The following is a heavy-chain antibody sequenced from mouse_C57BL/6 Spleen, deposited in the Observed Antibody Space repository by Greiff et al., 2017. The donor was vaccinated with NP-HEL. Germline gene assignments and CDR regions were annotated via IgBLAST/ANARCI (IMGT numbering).Heavy chain of an antibody. Sequence: VQLQQSGAELVRPGSSVKLSCKASGYTFTSYWMHWVKQRPIQGLEWIGNIDPSDSETHYNQKFKDKATLTVDKSSSTAYMQLSSLTSEDSAVYYCARTGSNYDAMDYWGQGTSVTVSS. CDR3: ARTGSNYDAMDY. CDR2: IDPSDSET. V-gene: IGHV1-52*01. J-gene: IGHJ4*01. CDR1: GYTFTSYW. D-gene: IGHD2-5*01.